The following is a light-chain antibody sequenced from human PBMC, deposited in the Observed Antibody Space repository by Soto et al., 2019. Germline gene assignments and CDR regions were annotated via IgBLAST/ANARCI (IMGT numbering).Light chain of an antibody. Sequence: DIQMTQSPSFLSASVGDKVTITCRATESVSKWLAWYQEKPGNPPRPLIYDASTLESGVPSRFSGSGSGTEFTLSISRLQTDDFATYYCQQYGSFSPITFGGGTRWIS. CDR2: DAS. V-gene: IGKV1-5*01. CDR1: ESVSKW. J-gene: IGKJ4*01. CDR3: QQYGSFSPIT.